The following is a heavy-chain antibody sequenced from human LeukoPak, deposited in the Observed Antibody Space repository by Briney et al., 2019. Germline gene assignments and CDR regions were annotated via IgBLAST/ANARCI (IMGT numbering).Heavy chain of an antibody. CDR2: IYYSGST. J-gene: IGHJ6*01. D-gene: IGHD3-10*01. V-gene: IGHV4-59*01. Sequence: MSSETLSLTCTVSGFSISSYYWSWVRQPPGKGLEWVGYIYYSGSTNYNPSLKSRLTISVATSKNQFSLKLSSVTPADTAVYYGARYYGSGSYHYYGMDVWGQGTTVTVS. CDR3: ARYYGSGSYHYYGMDV. CDR1: GFSISSYY.